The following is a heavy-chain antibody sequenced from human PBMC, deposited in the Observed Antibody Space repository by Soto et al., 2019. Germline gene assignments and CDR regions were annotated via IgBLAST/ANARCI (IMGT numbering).Heavy chain of an antibody. D-gene: IGHD3-22*01. J-gene: IGHJ4*02. Sequence: QVQLVESGGGVVQPGRSLRLSCAASGFTFSSYGMHWVRQAPGKGLEWGAVIWYDGSNKYYADSVKGRFTISRDNSKNTLYLQMNSLRAEDTAVYYCARDMEYYDSSGYLDYWGQGTLVTVSS. V-gene: IGHV3-33*01. CDR1: GFTFSSYG. CDR2: IWYDGSNK. CDR3: ARDMEYYDSSGYLDY.